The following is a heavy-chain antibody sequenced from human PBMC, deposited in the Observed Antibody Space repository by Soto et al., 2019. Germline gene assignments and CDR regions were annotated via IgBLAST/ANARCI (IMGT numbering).Heavy chain of an antibody. V-gene: IGHV1-8*01. J-gene: IGHJ4*02. Sequence: ASVKVSCKASGYTFTSYDINWVRQATGQGLEWMGWMNPNSGNTGYAQKFQGRVTMTRNTSISTAYMELSSLRSEDTAVYYCARAPRNYYDSSGYYCLDYWGQGTLVTVSS. CDR3: ARAPRNYYDSSGYYCLDY. D-gene: IGHD3-22*01. CDR1: GYTFTSYD. CDR2: MNPNSGNT.